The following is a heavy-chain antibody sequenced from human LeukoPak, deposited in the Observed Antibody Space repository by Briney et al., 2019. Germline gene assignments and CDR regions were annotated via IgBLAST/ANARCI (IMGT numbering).Heavy chain of an antibody. J-gene: IGHJ4*02. V-gene: IGHV3-21*01. CDR2: ISSSSSYI. D-gene: IGHD5-24*01. CDR1: GFTFSSYS. CDR3: ASPIGRDDFDY. Sequence: GGSLRLSCAAFGFTFSSYSMNWARQAPGKGLEWVSSISSSSSYIYYADSVKGRFTISRDNAKNSLHLQMNSLRAEDTAVYYCASPIGRDDFDYWGQGTLVTVSS.